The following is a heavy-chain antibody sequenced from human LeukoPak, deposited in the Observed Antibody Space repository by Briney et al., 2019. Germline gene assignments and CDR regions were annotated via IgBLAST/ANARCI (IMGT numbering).Heavy chain of an antibody. D-gene: IGHD6-13*01. CDR1: GFTFSSYS. Sequence: GGSLRLSCAASGFTFSSYSMNWVRQAPGKGLEWVSYISSSSSTIYYADSVKGRFTISRDNAKNSLYLQMNSLRDEDTAVYYCARTSHSSSWYSGGSYFDYWGQGTLVTVSS. J-gene: IGHJ4*02. V-gene: IGHV3-48*02. CDR2: ISSSSSTI. CDR3: ARTSHSSSWYSGGSYFDY.